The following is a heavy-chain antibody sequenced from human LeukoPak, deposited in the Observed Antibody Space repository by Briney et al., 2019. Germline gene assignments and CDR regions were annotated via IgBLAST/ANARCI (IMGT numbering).Heavy chain of an antibody. V-gene: IGHV1-69*06. Sequence: ASVKVSCKASGATFSSYAISWVRQAPGQGLEWMGGIIPIFGTANYAQKFQGRVTITADKSTSTAYMELSSLRSEDTAVYYCARDRRWLQSYYFDYWGQGTLVTVSS. CDR1: GATFSSYA. CDR3: ARDRRWLQSYYFDY. D-gene: IGHD5-24*01. J-gene: IGHJ4*02. CDR2: IIPIFGTA.